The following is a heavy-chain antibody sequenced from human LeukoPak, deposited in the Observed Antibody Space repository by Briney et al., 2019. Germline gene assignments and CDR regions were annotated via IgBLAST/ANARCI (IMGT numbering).Heavy chain of an antibody. CDR1: GLTFSSYA. D-gene: IGHD3-3*01. J-gene: IGHJ4*02. V-gene: IGHV3-53*01. Sequence: GGSLRLSCAASGLTFSSYAMSWVRQAPGKGLEWVSVIYSGGSTYYADSVKGRFTITRDNSKNTLYLQMNSLRAEDTAVYYCAREGDDDFWSGYYPYWGQGTLVTVSS. CDR3: AREGDDDFWSGYYPY. CDR2: IYSGGST.